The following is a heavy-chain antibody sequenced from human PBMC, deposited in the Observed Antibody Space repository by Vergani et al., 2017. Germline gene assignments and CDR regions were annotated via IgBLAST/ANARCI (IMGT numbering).Heavy chain of an antibody. D-gene: IGHD2-15*01. CDR3: ARGILTRPVDY. CDR2: IYTSGST. J-gene: IGHJ4*02. V-gene: IGHV4-61*02. Sequence: QVQLQESGPGLVKPSQTLSLTCTVSGGSISSGSYYWSWIRQPAGKGLEWIGRIYTSGSTNYNPSLKSRVTISVDTSKNQFSLKLSSVTAADPAVYYCARGILTRPVDYWGQGTLVTVSS. CDR1: GGSISSGSYY.